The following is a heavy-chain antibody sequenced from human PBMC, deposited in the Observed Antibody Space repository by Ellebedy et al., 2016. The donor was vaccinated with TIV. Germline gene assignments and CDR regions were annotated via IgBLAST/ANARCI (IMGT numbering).Heavy chain of an antibody. J-gene: IGHJ4*02. CDR1: GFTFSSYS. CDR2: ISSSSSTI. Sequence: GESLKISCAASGFTFSSYSMNWVCQAPGKGLEWVSYISSSSSTIYYADSVKGRFTISRDNAKNLLYLQMNRLRDEDTAVYYCARAGNQLDYWGQGTLVIVSS. CDR3: ARAGNQLDY. V-gene: IGHV3-48*02. D-gene: IGHD1-1*01.